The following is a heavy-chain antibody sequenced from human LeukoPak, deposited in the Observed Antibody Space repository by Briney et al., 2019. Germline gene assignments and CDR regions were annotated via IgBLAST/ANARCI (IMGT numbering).Heavy chain of an antibody. CDR2: IYPGDYDT. V-gene: IGHV5-51*01. CDR3: AGGIAAGTMVFDY. J-gene: IGHJ4*02. Sequence: GESLKISCKGSGHRFTSYWIGCVRQMPGKGLEWMGLIYPGDYDTRSSPSFQGQVTISVDKSISTAYLQWSSLKASDSAMYYCAGGIAAGTMVFDYWGQGTLVTVSS. CDR1: GHRFTSYW. D-gene: IGHD6-13*01.